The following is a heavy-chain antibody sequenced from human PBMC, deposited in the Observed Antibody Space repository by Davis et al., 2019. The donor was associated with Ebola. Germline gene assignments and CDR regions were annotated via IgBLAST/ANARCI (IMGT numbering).Heavy chain of an antibody. J-gene: IGHJ4*02. CDR3: AKLLVVPAATSFDY. CDR2: ISYDGSNK. Sequence: GESLKISCAASGFTFNTYDMHWVRQAPGKGLEWVAVISYDGSNKYYADSVKGRFTISRDNSKNTLYLQMNSLRAEDTAVYYCAKLLVVPAATSFDYWGQGTLVTVSS. V-gene: IGHV3-30*18. CDR1: GFTFNTYD. D-gene: IGHD2-2*01.